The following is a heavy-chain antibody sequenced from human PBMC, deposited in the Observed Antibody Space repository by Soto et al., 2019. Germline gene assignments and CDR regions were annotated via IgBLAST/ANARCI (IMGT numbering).Heavy chain of an antibody. Sequence: WASVKVSCKASGYTFTGYYMHWVRQAPGQGLEWMGWINPNSGGTNYAQKFQGRVTMTRDTSISTAYMELSRLRSDDTAVYYCARGPPGYSRSRYYSDAFDIWGQGTMVTVSS. CDR2: INPNSGGT. CDR1: GYTFTGYY. CDR3: ARGPPGYSRSRYYSDAFDI. J-gene: IGHJ3*02. D-gene: IGHD6-13*01. V-gene: IGHV1-2*02.